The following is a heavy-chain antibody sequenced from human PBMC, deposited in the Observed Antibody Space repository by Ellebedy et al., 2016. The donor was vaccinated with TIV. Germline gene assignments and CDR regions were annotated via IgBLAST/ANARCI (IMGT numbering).Heavy chain of an antibody. CDR2: ISYSGTT. CDR1: GDSLISSSSY. D-gene: IGHD2-21*02. J-gene: IGHJ3*02. Sequence: SETLSLXXTVSGDSLISSSSYWGWIRQPPGKGLEWIGTISYSGTTSYNPSLQSRVTISLDTSKNQFSLKLSSVTAADTAVYYCARRGKTCGGDCYSHAFDIWGQGTLVTVSS. CDR3: ARRGKTCGGDCYSHAFDI. V-gene: IGHV4-39*01.